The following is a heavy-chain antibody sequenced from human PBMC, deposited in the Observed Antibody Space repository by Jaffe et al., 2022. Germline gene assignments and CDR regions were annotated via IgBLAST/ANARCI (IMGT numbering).Heavy chain of an antibody. CDR1: GGSISSSNW. CDR3: ARDRYCSGGSCYGYYYYMDV. D-gene: IGHD2-15*01. CDR2: IYHSGST. Sequence: QVQLQESGPGLVKPSGTLSLTCAVSGGSISSSNWWSWIRQPPGKGLEWIGEIYHSGSTNYNPSLKSRVTISVDKSKNQFSLKLSSVTAADTAVYYCARDRYCSGGSCYGYYYYMDVWGKGTTVTVSS. V-gene: IGHV4-4*02. J-gene: IGHJ6*03.